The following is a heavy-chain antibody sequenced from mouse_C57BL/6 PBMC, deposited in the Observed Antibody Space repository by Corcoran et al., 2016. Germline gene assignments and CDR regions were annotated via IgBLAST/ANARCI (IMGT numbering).Heavy chain of an antibody. D-gene: IGHD1-1*01. CDR1: GYTFTDYN. V-gene: IGHV1-18*01. CDR2: INPNNGGT. CDR3: ARRKYYGSSSWYFDV. Sequence: EVQLQQSGPELVKPGASVKIPCKASGYTFTDYNMDWVKQSHGKSLEWMGDINPNNGGTIYNQKFKGKATLTVDKSSSTAYMELRSLTSEDTAGYYCARRKYYGSSSWYFDVWGTGTTVTVSS. J-gene: IGHJ1*03.